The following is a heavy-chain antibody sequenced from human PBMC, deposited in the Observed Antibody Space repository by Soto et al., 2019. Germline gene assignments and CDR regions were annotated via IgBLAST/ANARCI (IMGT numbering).Heavy chain of an antibody. CDR3: AKDWAGWGLRPYYGMDV. V-gene: IGHV3-30*18. J-gene: IGHJ6*02. D-gene: IGHD1-26*01. Sequence: QVQLVESGGGVVQPGRSLRLSCAASGFTFSSYGMHWVRQAPGKGLEWVAVISYDGSNKYYADSVKGRFTISRDNSKNTLYLKMNSLRAEDTAVYYCAKDWAGWGLRPYYGMDVWGQGTTVTVSS. CDR2: ISYDGSNK. CDR1: GFTFSSYG.